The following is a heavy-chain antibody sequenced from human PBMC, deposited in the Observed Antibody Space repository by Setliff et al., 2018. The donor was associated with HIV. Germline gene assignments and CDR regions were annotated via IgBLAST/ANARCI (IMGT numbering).Heavy chain of an antibody. J-gene: IGHJ4*02. CDR2: IFTSGST. CDR1: GGSISSGSYY. CDR3: ARGPPATGFSRELDY. D-gene: IGHD3-9*01. Sequence: PSETLSLTCTVSGGSISSGSYYWNWIRQPAGKGLEWIGRIFTSGSTNYNPSLKSRVTISVDTSKNQFSLKLSSVTAADTAVYYCARGPPATGFSRELDYWGQGTLVTVSS. V-gene: IGHV4-61*02.